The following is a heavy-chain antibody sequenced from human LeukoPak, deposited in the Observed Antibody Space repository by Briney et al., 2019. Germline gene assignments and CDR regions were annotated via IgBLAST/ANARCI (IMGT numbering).Heavy chain of an antibody. Sequence: GGSLRLSCAASGFTFSSYSMNWVRQAPGKGLEWVSYISSSSSTIYYADSVKGRFTISRDNAKNSLYLQMNSLRAEDTAVYYCARDLRGHSSGWSGFGAFDIWGQGTMVTVSS. J-gene: IGHJ3*02. CDR1: GFTFSSYS. CDR2: ISSSSSTI. V-gene: IGHV3-48*04. CDR3: ARDLRGHSSGWSGFGAFDI. D-gene: IGHD6-19*01.